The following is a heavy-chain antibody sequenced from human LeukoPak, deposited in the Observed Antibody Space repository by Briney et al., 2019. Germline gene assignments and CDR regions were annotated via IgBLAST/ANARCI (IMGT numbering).Heavy chain of an antibody. J-gene: IGHJ4*02. Sequence: GGSLRLSCAASGFTFSSYAMSWVRQAPGKGLEWVGRTRNRANDYTTEYAASVKGRFTISRDDSRNSLYLQMSRLKTEDTAVYFCARERFSGSYYLGSFDSWGQGILVTVSS. CDR3: ARERFSGSYYLGSFDS. D-gene: IGHD1-26*01. CDR1: GFTFSSYA. V-gene: IGHV3-72*01. CDR2: TRNRANDYTT.